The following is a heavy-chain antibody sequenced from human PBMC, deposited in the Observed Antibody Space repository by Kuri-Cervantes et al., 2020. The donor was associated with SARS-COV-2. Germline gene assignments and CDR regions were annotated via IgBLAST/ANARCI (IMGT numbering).Heavy chain of an antibody. V-gene: IGHV1-18*01. Sequence: ASVKVSCKASGYTFTSYGISWVRQAPGQGLEWMGRISAYNGNTNYAQKFQGRVTITTDESTSTAYMELSSLRSEDTAVYYCARGLGDPSSGYFDYWGQGTLVTVSS. J-gene: IGHJ4*02. CDR2: ISAYNGNT. D-gene: IGHD3-16*01. CDR3: ARGLGDPSSGYFDY. CDR1: GYTFTSYG.